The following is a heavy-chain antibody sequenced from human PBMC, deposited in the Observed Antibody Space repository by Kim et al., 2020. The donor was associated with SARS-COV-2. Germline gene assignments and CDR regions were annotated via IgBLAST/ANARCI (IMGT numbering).Heavy chain of an antibody. J-gene: IGHJ6*02. V-gene: IGHV3-73*01. CDR3: TRLGWFGPGGMDV. Sequence: AASVKGRFTISRDDSKNTAYLQVNSLKTEDTAVYYCTRLGWFGPGGMDVWGQGTTVTVSS. D-gene: IGHD3-10*01.